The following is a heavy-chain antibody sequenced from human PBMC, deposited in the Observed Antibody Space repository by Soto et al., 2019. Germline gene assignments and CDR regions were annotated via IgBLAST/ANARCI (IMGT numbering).Heavy chain of an antibody. J-gene: IGHJ5*02. D-gene: IGHD3-22*01. CDR1: GFTFSSYG. V-gene: IGHV3-33*01. Sequence: QVQLVESGGGVVQPGRSLRLSCAASGFTFSSYGMHWVRQAPGKGLEWVAVIWYDGSNKYYADSVKGRFTISKDNCKNTLYLQMNSLSAEDTAVYYLECDPDSSGYFPWGHGTLVIVSS. CDR3: ECDPDSSGYFP. CDR2: IWYDGSNK.